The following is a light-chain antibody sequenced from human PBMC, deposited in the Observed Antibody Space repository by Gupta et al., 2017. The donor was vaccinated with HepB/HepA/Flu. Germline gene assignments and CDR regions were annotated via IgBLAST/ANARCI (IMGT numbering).Light chain of an antibody. CDR1: QSVNSW. V-gene: IGKV1-5*03. Sequence: DIQMTQFPSTLSASVGDRVTITCRASQSVNSWLAWYQQRPGKAPKLLIYKASTLESGVPSRFSGSESGTEFTLTISSLQPDDFATYYCQQYDNFYPLTFGGGTKPEIK. J-gene: IGKJ4*01. CDR3: QQYDNFYPLT. CDR2: KAS.